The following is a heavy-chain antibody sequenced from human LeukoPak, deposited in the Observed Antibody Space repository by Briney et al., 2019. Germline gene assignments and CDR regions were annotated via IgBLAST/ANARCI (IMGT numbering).Heavy chain of an antibody. J-gene: IGHJ6*03. Sequence: GGSLRLSCAASGFTFNNYWMGWVRQAPGKGLEWVANIKEDGSEKNYVDSVKGRFTISRDSAKNSLYLQMSSLRAADTAVYYCARVMAASVWRSYGSYYYYYYMDVWGKGTTVTVSS. D-gene: IGHD3-16*01. CDR2: IKEDGSEK. CDR3: ARVMAASVWRSYGSYYYYYYMDV. V-gene: IGHV3-7*01. CDR1: GFTFNNYW.